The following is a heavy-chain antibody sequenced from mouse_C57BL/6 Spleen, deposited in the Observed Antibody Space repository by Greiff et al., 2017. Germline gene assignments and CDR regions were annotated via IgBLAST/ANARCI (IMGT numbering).Heavy chain of an antibody. CDR2: ISGGGGNT. V-gene: IGHV5-9*01. J-gene: IGHJ2*01. Sequence: DVMLVESGGGLVKPGGSLKLSCAASGFTFSSYTMSWVRQTPEKRLEWVATISGGGGNTYYPDSVKGRFTISRDNAKNTLYLQMSSLRSEDTALYYCARITNYFDYWGQGTTLTVSS. D-gene: IGHD1-1*01. CDR1: GFTFSSYT. CDR3: ARITNYFDY.